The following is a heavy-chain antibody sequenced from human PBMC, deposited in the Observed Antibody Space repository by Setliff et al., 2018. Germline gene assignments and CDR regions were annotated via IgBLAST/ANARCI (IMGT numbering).Heavy chain of an antibody. CDR3: ARELSRSNWNYGGFDY. V-gene: IGHV3-21*01. J-gene: IGHJ4*02. D-gene: IGHD1-7*01. CDR2: ISVSSSYI. Sequence: PGGSLRLSCAASGFTFSNYNMNWVRQAPGKGLEWVSSISVSSSYIYYADSVKGRFTISRDNAKNSLYLQMNSLRAEDTAVYYCARELSRSNWNYGGFDYWGQGTLVTVSS. CDR1: GFTFSNYN.